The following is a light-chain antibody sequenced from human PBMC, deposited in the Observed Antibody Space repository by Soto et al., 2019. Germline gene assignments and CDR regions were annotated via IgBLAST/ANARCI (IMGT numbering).Light chain of an antibody. V-gene: IGKV2-28*01. CDR1: QSLLSSNGYNY. CDR2: LGS. J-gene: IGKJ1*01. CDR3: MQALRAPPT. Sequence: DIVMTQSPLSLPVTPGEPASISCRSSQSLLSSNGYNYLDWYLQKPGQSPQLLSYLGSNRASGVPDRFGGSGSGTDFTLEISRVEAEDVGIYHCMQALRAPPTFGQGTKVEI.